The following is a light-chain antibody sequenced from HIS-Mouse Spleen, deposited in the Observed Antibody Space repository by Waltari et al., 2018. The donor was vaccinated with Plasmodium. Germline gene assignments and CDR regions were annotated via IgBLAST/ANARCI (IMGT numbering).Light chain of an antibody. CDR3: SSYTSSSTLV. CDR1: ALPKQY. J-gene: IGLJ3*02. Sequence: SYELTQPPSVSVSPGQTARITCSGDALPKQYAYWYQQKPGQAPVLVIYKDSGRPSGIPGRFSGARSGTTVTLTISGVQAEDEADYYCSSYTSSSTLVFGGGTKLTVL. CDR2: KDS. V-gene: IGLV3-25*03.